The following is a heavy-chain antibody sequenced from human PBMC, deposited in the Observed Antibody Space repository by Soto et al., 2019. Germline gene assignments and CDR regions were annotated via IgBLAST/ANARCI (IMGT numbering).Heavy chain of an antibody. J-gene: IGHJ6*02. CDR1: GGTFSSYA. D-gene: IGHD3-22*01. Sequence: ASVKVSCKASGGTFSSYAISWVRQAPGQGLEWMGGIIPIFGTANYAQKFQGRVTITADESTSTAYMELSSLRSEDTAVYYCARVGVNYDSRALYYYYGMDVWGQGTTVTVSS. V-gene: IGHV1-69*13. CDR2: IIPIFGTA. CDR3: ARVGVNYDSRALYYYYGMDV.